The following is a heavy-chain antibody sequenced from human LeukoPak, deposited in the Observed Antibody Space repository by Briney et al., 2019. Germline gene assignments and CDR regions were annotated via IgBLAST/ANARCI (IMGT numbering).Heavy chain of an antibody. Sequence: GGSLRLSCAASGFTFSSSAMSWVRQAPGQGLVWVSRIKGDGISTNYADSVKGRFTISRDIAKNTLYLQMNSLRAEDTGVYYCAKDHYWSIDYWGRGTLVTVSS. D-gene: IGHD3-3*01. CDR2: IKGDGIST. CDR1: GFTFSSSA. V-gene: IGHV3-74*01. CDR3: AKDHYWSIDY. J-gene: IGHJ4*02.